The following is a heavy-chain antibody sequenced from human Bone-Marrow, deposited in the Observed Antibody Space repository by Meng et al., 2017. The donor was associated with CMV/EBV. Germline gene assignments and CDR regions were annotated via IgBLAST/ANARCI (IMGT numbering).Heavy chain of an antibody. D-gene: IGHD6-13*01. J-gene: IGHJ6*02. CDR1: GFSFSRYS. CDR3: ARHSGTSWYSLNYYYGMDV. V-gene: IGHV3-21*04. Sequence: GESLKISCAASGFSFSRYSMNWLRQAPGKGLEWVSSIGGTGSGIYYPDSVKGRFTISRDNARNTLYLEMSSLKASDTAMYYCARHSGTSWYSLNYYYGMDVWGQGTTVTVSS. CDR2: IGGTGSGI.